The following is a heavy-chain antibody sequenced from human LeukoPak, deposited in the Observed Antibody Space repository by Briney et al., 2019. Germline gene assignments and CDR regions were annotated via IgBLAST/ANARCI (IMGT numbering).Heavy chain of an antibody. CDR2: IWYDGTNK. J-gene: IGHJ4*02. V-gene: IGHV3-33*01. Sequence: GGSLRLSCAASGFTFSSYGMHWVRQAPGKGLEWVALIWYDGTNKYYADSVKGRFTISRDNSKNTLYLQMNSLRAEDTAVYYCARGTRGGGDAHWGQGTLVTVSS. CDR1: GFTFSSYG. CDR3: ARGTRGGGDAH. D-gene: IGHD2-21*02.